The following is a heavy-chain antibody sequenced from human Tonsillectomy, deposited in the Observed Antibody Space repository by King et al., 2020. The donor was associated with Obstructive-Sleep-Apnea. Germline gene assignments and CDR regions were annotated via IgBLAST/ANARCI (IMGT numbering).Heavy chain of an antibody. J-gene: IGHJ6*02. CDR2: IYYSGST. D-gene: IGHD3-10*01. V-gene: IGHV4-31*01. Sequence: VQLQESGPGLVKPSQTLSLTCTVSGGSISSGGYYWSWIRQHPGKGLEWIGYIYYSGSTYYNPSLKSLVTISVDTSKNQFSLKLSAVTAADTAVYYCAVLWFGELSDGMDVWGQGTTVTVSS. CDR1: GGSISSGGYY. CDR3: AVLWFGELSDGMDV.